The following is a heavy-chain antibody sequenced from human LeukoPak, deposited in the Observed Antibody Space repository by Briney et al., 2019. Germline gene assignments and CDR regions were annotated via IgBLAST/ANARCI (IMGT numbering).Heavy chain of an antibody. Sequence: SQTLSLTCTVSGGSISGGSYYWRWIRQPAGKGLECIGRIYPSGSTNYNPPLKSRVTISVDTSKNQFSLKLSSVTAADTAVYYCARGGYSYGWYAFDIWGQGTMVTVSS. D-gene: IGHD5-18*01. CDR1: GGSISGGSYY. J-gene: IGHJ3*02. CDR3: ARGGYSYGWYAFDI. V-gene: IGHV4-61*02. CDR2: IYPSGST.